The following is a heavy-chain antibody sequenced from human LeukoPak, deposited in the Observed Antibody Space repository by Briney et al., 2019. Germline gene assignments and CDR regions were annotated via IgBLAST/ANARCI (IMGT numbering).Heavy chain of an antibody. J-gene: IGHJ4*02. V-gene: IGHV3-23*01. CDR2: ISGSGGSI. CDR1: GFTFSDSA. D-gene: IGHD3-22*01. Sequence: GGPLRLSCAASGFTFSDSAMSWVRQAPGKGLEWVSSISGSGGSIYYKDSVEGRFTISRDNSKNTLYLQMNSLRAEDTAVYYCAKDAAYYDSSGYGIHFDYWGQGTLVTVSS. CDR3: AKDAAYYDSSGYGIHFDY.